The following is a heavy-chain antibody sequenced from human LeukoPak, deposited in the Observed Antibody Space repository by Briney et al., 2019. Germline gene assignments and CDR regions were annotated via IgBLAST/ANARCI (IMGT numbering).Heavy chain of an antibody. D-gene: IGHD6-13*01. V-gene: IGHV4-59*08. CDR2: IYYSGST. CDR3: AGIAAAGAVDY. CDR1: GGSISSYY. Sequence: SETLSLTCTVSGGSISSYYWSWIRQPPGKGLEWIGYIYYSGSTNYSPSLKSRVTISVDTSKNQFSLKLSSVTAADTAVYYCAGIAAAGAVDYWGQGTLVTVSS. J-gene: IGHJ4*02.